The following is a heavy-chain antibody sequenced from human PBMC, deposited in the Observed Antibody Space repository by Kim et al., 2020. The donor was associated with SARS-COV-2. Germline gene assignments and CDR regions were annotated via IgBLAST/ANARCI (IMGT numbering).Heavy chain of an antibody. J-gene: IGHJ5*02. D-gene: IGHD6-13*01. CDR3: ARGVSSSSWFDP. CDR2: MNPNSGNT. V-gene: IGHV1-8*01. Sequence: ASVKVSCKASGYTFTSYDINWVRQATGQGLEWMGWMNPNSGNTGYAQKFQGRVTMTRNTSISTAYMELSSLRSEDTAVYYCARGVSSSSWFDPWGQGTLVTVSS. CDR1: GYTFTSYD.